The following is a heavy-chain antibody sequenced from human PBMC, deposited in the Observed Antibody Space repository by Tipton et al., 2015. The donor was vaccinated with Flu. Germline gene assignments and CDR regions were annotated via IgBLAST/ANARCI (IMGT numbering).Heavy chain of an antibody. D-gene: IGHD3-3*01. Sequence: GLVKPSETLSLTCAVYGGSFSGYYWSWIRQPPGRGLEWIGEINHSGNTNYNPSLKSRVTISGDTSKNQFSLKLSSVTAADTAVYYCARIFGVTLNNGIDPWGQGTLVIVSS. CDR2: INHSGNT. CDR3: ARIFGVTLNNGIDP. V-gene: IGHV4-34*01. CDR1: GGSFSGYY. J-gene: IGHJ5*02.